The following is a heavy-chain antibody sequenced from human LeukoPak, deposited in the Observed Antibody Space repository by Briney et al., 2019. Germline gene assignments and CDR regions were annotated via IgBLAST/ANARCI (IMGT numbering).Heavy chain of an antibody. J-gene: IGHJ4*02. CDR3: ARGRYGDYERYFDY. V-gene: IGHV4-34*01. CDR2: INHSGST. CDR1: VDSFWQYY. D-gene: IGHD4-17*01. Sequence: SVTLYLTCTVCVDSFWQYYGRWIRQPPGKGLEWLGEINHSGSTNYRPSLKSRVPISVDTSKNQFSMKLSSVTAADTAVYSCARGRYGDYERYFDYWGQGTLVTVSS.